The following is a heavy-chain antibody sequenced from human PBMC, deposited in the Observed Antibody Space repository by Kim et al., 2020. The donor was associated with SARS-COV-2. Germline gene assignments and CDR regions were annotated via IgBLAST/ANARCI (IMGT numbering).Heavy chain of an antibody. J-gene: IGHJ4*02. Sequence: YAQKLQGRITMTTDTSTSTAYMELRSLRSDDTAVYYCARDKGGGSYSFDYWGQGTLVTVSS. CDR3: ARDKGGGSYSFDY. D-gene: IGHD1-26*01. V-gene: IGHV1-18*01.